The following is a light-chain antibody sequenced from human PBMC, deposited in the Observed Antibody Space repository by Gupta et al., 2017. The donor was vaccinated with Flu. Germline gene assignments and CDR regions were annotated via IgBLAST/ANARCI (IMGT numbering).Light chain of an antibody. CDR3: QQYGSSPLT. V-gene: IGKV3-20*01. CDR1: QSVSSSY. J-gene: IGKJ5*01. Sequence: CRASQSVSSSYLAWYQQKPGQAPRLLIYGASSRATGIPDRFSGSGSGTDFTLTISRLEPEDFAVYYCQQYGSSPLTFGQGTRLEIK. CDR2: GAS.